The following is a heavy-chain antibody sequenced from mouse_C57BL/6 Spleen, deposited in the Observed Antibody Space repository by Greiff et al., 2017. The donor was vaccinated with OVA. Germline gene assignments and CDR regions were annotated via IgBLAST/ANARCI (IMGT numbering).Heavy chain of an antibody. CDR3: ARTGLYWYFDV. CDR2: INYDGSST. D-gene: IGHD3-3*01. CDR1: GFTFSDYY. Sequence: DVQLVESEGGLVQPGSSMKLSCTASGFTFSDYYMAWVRQVPEKGLEWVANINYDGSSTYYLDSLKSRFIISRDNAKNILYLQMSSLKSEDTATYYCARTGLYWYFDVWGTGTTVTVSS. J-gene: IGHJ1*03. V-gene: IGHV5-16*01.